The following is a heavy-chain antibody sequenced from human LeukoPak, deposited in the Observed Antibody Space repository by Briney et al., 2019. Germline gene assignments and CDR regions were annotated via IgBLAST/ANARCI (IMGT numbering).Heavy chain of an antibody. CDR2: ISSSGSTI. CDR3: ARAFQELPQLYYYYYMDV. Sequence: GGSLRLSCAASGFTFSSYEMNWVRQAPGKGLEWVSYISSSGSTIYYADSVKGRFTISRDNAKNPLYLQMNSLRAEDTAVYYCARAFQELPQLYYYYYMDVWGKGTTVTVSS. CDR1: GFTFSSYE. V-gene: IGHV3-48*03. J-gene: IGHJ6*03. D-gene: IGHD6-13*01.